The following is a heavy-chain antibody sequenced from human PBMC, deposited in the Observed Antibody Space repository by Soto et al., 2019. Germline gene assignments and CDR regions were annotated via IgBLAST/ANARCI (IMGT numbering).Heavy chain of an antibody. CDR3: ASSAIVGREVNTWFDP. CDR1: GDSITGSH. Sequence: PSETLSLTRTVSGDSITGSHWHWIRQPLGKPLEWIGHIYYRGSTNYNPSLKSRLTLSADTSKNQIFLRLNSVTAADTAVYYCASSAIVGREVNTWFDPWGQGILVTVSS. CDR2: IYYRGST. D-gene: IGHD1-26*01. J-gene: IGHJ5*02. V-gene: IGHV4-59*01.